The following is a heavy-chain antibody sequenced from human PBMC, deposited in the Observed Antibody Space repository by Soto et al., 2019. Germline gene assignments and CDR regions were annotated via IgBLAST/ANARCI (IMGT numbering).Heavy chain of an antibody. J-gene: IGHJ2*01. V-gene: IGHV3-20*04. CDR1: GFTFQDYA. CDR2: IHWNGGKI. CDR3: ASSLSDWYFDL. Sequence: QLVESGGNVVRPGGSLRLSCAASGFTFQDYAMSWVRQPPVKGLEWVANIHWNGGKIDYADSVKGRFTISRDNAENALYLQMNSLRAENTAFYYCASSLSDWYFDLWGRGTLVTVSS.